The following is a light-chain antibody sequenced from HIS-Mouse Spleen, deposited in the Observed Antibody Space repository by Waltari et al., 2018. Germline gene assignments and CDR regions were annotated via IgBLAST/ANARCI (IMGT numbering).Light chain of an antibody. CDR1: QSVSSY. V-gene: IGKV3-11*01. CDR3: QQRSNWSPT. CDR2: DAS. J-gene: IGKJ5*01. Sequence: EIVLTQSPATLSLSPGERATITCRASQSVSSYLAWYQQKPGQAPRLLIYDASNRATGIPARFSGSGSGTDFTLTISSLEPEDFAVYYCQQRSNWSPTFGQGTRLEIK.